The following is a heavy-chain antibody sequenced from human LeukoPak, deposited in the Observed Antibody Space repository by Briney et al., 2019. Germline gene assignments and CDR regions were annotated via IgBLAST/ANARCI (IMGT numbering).Heavy chain of an antibody. Sequence: PGGSLRLSCAASGFTLSSYSMNWVRQAPGKGLEWVSYISSGRPTINYADSVKGRFTISRDNARNTLYLQMNSLRAEDTAVYYCARGGASRPDFWGQGTMVTVSS. CDR3: ARGGASRPDF. CDR1: GFTLSSYS. CDR2: ISSGRPTI. D-gene: IGHD1-26*01. V-gene: IGHV3-48*01. J-gene: IGHJ3*01.